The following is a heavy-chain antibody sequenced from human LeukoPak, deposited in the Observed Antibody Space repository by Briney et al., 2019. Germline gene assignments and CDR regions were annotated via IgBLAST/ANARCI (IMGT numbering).Heavy chain of an antibody. J-gene: IGHJ6*02. D-gene: IGHD6-13*01. CDR2: ISYGGSNK. V-gene: IGHV3-30-3*01. CDR3: ARGVAGIAAPPGMDV. Sequence: GGSLRLSCAASGFTFSSYAMHWVRQAPGKGLEWVAVISYGGSNKYYADSVKGRFTISRDNSKNTLYLQMNSLRAEDTAVYYCARGVAGIAAPPGMDVWGQGTTVTVSS. CDR1: GFTFSSYA.